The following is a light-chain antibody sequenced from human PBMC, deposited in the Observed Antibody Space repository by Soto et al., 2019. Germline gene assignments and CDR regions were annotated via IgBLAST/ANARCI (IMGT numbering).Light chain of an antibody. CDR1: SSNIGAGYD. CDR2: GNS. Sequence: QSVLTQPPSVSGAPGQRVTISCTGSSSNIGAGYDVHWYQQLPGTAPKLLIYGNSNRPSGVPDRFSVSKSGTSASLAITGLKAEDEADYYCQSYDSSLSGSVFGGGTKLTVL. V-gene: IGLV1-40*01. CDR3: QSYDSSLSGSV. J-gene: IGLJ3*02.